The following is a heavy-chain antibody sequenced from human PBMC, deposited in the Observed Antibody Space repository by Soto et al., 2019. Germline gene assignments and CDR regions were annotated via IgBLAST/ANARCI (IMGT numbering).Heavy chain of an antibody. CDR2: ISSSGSTI. CDR1: GFTFSSYE. D-gene: IGHD2-2*01. J-gene: IGHJ6*02. V-gene: IGHV3-48*03. CDR3: ASEEVVPAAPYYYGIDV. Sequence: GGSLRLSCAASGFTFSSYEMNWVRQAPGKGLEWVSYISSSGSTIYYADSVKGRFTISRDNAKNSLYLQMNSLRAEDTAVYYCASEEVVPAAPYYYGIDVWGQGTTVTVSS.